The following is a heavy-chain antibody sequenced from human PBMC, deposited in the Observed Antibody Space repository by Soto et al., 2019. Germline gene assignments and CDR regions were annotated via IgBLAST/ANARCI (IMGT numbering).Heavy chain of an antibody. Sequence: ASVKVSCKASGYTFTSYDINWVRQATGQGLEWMGWMNPNSGNTGYAQKFQGRVTMTRNTSISTAYMELSSLRSEDTAVYYCAMGSGSYYLYYYYYGMDVWGQGTTVTVSS. J-gene: IGHJ6*02. CDR2: MNPNSGNT. V-gene: IGHV1-8*01. CDR3: AMGSGSYYLYYYYYGMDV. CDR1: GYTFTSYD. D-gene: IGHD3-10*01.